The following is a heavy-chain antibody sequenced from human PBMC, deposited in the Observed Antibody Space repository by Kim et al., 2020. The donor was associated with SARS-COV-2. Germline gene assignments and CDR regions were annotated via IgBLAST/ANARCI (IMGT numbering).Heavy chain of an antibody. CDR2: INTDTGNP. D-gene: IGHD3-16*02. V-gene: IGHV7-4-1*02. CDR1: GYTFTNYA. J-gene: IGHJ4*02. CDR3: ARVIWGSYRYTDS. Sequence: ASVKVSCKASGYTFTNYAISWVRQAPGQGLEWMGWINTDTGNPTYAQAFTGRFVFSLDTSVSTAYLQISSLKAEDTALYYCARVIWGSYRYTDSWGQGTLGNVSS.